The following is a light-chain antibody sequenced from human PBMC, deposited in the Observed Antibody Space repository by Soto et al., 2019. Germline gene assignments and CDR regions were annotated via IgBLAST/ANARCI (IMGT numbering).Light chain of an antibody. V-gene: IGKV3-11*01. J-gene: IGKJ5*01. CDR2: DAS. CDR3: QQRSNFGIT. Sequence: EIVLTQSPATLSLSPGERATLSCRASQSVSSYLAWYQQKPGQAPRLLIYDASNRATGIPARFSGSGSGTDFTLTISSLEPEDFAFYYCQQRSNFGITFGQGTRLEIK. CDR1: QSVSSY.